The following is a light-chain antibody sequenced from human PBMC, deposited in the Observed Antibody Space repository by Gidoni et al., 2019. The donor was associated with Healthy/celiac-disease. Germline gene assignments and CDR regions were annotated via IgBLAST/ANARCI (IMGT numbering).Light chain of an antibody. CDR2: KAS. CDR1: QSSSSW. J-gene: IGKJ1*01. CDR3: QQYNSIRWT. V-gene: IGKV1-5*03. Sequence: DIQMTQSPSTLSASVGDRVTITCRASQSSSSWLAWYQQKPGKAPKLLIYKASSLESGVPSRFSGSGAGTEFTLTSSSRQPDDVATYYCQQYNSIRWTFGQGNKVEIK.